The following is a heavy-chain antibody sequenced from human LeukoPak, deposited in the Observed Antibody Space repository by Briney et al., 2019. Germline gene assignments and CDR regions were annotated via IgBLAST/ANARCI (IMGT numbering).Heavy chain of an antibody. V-gene: IGHV1-69*05. CDR2: IIPIFGTA. Sequence: SVKVSCKASGGTFSSYAISWVRQAPGQGLEWMGGIIPIFGTANYAQKFQGRVTITTDESTSTAYMELSSLRSEDTAVYYCARDRHYDFWSGYQRGRYYYYMDVWGKGTTVTVSS. D-gene: IGHD3-3*01. J-gene: IGHJ6*03. CDR1: GGTFSSYA. CDR3: ARDRHYDFWSGYQRGRYYYYMDV.